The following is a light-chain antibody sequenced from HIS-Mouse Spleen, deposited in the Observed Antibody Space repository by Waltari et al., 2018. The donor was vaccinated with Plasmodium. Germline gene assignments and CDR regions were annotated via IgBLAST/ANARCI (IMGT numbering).Light chain of an antibody. V-gene: IGKV3-11*01. CDR1: QSVSSY. J-gene: IGKJ4*01. CDR3: QQRSNWPRVLT. CDR2: DAS. Sequence: EIVLTQSPATLSFSPGERPTLSCRASQSVSSYLAWYQQKPGQAPRLLIYDASNRATGIPARFSGSGSGTDFTLTISSLEPEDFAVYYCQQRSNWPRVLTFGGGTKVEIK.